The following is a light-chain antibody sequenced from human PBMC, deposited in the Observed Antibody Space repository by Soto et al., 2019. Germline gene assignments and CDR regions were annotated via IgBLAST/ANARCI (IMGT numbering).Light chain of an antibody. J-gene: IGLJ2*01. Sequence: QLVLTQPPSVSGSPGQSVTISCTGTSSDVGSYNRVSWYQQPPGTAPKLMIYEDSNRPSGVPDRFSGTKSGNTASLTISGLQAEDEADYYCSSYTSSSIWLFGGGTKLTVL. CDR3: SSYTSSSIWL. V-gene: IGLV2-18*02. CDR2: EDS. CDR1: SSDVGSYNR.